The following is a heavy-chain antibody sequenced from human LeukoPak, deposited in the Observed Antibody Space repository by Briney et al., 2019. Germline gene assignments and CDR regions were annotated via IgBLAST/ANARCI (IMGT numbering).Heavy chain of an antibody. CDR2: IYHSGST. CDR1: NYSINSAYY. D-gene: IGHD3-10*01. Sequence: SGTLSHTCTVSNYSINSAYYWGWIRQPPGKGLEWIGSIYHSGSTYYNPSLKSRVTIFMDTSKNQFSLRLSSVTAADTAVYYCSSGNYYHPSNWGQGTLVTVSS. CDR3: SSGNYYHPSN. V-gene: IGHV4-38-2*02. J-gene: IGHJ4*02.